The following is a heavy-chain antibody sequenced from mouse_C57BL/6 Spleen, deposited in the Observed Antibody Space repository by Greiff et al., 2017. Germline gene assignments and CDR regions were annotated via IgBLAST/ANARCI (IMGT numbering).Heavy chain of an antibody. CDR2: INPNNGGT. J-gene: IGHJ2*01. CDR1: GYTFTDYN. Sequence: EVQLQQSGPELVKPGASVKMSCKASGYTFTDYNMHWVKQSHGKSLEWIGYINPNNGGTSYNQKFKGKDTLTVNKSSSTAYMELRSLTSEDAAVXYCARSLLLRYGYWGQGTTLTVSS. D-gene: IGHD1-1*01. CDR3: ARSLLLRYGY. V-gene: IGHV1-22*01.